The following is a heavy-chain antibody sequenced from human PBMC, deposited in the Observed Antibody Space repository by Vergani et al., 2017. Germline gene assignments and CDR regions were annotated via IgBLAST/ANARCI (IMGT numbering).Heavy chain of an antibody. CDR3: ARAKRGRLAVGATDS. D-gene: IGHD6-19*01. CDR1: GYSFNNYA. CDR2: INPTTGNP. Sequence: QVQLVQSGSALKKPGASVKVSCKASGYSFNNYAIHWVRQAPGQGLEWMGWINPTTGNPTYARAFTGRFVFSLDTSISTAYLQIGSLKAEDTAVYFCARAKRGRLAVGATDSWGQGTLLTVSS. V-gene: IGHV7-4-1*01. J-gene: IGHJ4*02.